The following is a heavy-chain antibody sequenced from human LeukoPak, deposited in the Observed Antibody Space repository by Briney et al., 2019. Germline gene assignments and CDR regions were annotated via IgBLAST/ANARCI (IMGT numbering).Heavy chain of an antibody. CDR2: IYTSGST. Sequence: SETLSLTCTVSGGSISSYYWSWIRQPAGKGLEWIGRIYTSGSTNYNPSLKSRVTISVDTSKNQFSLKLSSVTAADTAVYYCAREDFWSGYYADFDYWGQGTLVTVSS. D-gene: IGHD3-3*01. V-gene: IGHV4-4*07. CDR1: GGSISSYY. CDR3: AREDFWSGYYADFDY. J-gene: IGHJ4*02.